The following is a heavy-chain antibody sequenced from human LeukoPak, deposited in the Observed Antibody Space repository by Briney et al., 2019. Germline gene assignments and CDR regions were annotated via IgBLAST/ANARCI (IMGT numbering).Heavy chain of an antibody. D-gene: IGHD3-10*01. V-gene: IGHV3-53*01. CDR2: LYHDGGT. J-gene: IGHJ4*02. Sequence: GGSLRLSCAASGFTVSSNYMSWVRQAPGKGLEYVSVLYHDGGTYSADSVKGRFTISRDNSKNTLYLQMNSLRVEDTAMYYCVHGWASYGSGSSEFFDYWGQGTLVTVSS. CDR1: GFTVSSNY. CDR3: VHGWASYGSGSSEFFDY.